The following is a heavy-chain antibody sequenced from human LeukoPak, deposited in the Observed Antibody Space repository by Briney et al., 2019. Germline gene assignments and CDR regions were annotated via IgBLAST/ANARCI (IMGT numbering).Heavy chain of an antibody. J-gene: IGHJ6*03. CDR1: GGSFSGYY. Sequence: PSETLSLTCAVYGGSFSGYYWSWIRQPPGKGLEWIGEINHSGSTNYNPSLKSRVTISVDTSKNQFSLKLSSVTAADTAVYYCARTYYDFWRSPYYLYYYYMDVWGKGTTVTVSS. CDR2: INHSGST. CDR3: ARTYYDFWRSPYYLYYYYMDV. D-gene: IGHD3-3*01. V-gene: IGHV4-34*01.